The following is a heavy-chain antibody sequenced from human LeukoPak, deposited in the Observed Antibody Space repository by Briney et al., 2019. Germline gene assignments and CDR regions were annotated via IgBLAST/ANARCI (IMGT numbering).Heavy chain of an antibody. V-gene: IGHV3-30*03. Sequence: GRSLRLSCAASGFTFNTYGMHWVRQAPGRGLDRVAVISYDGSDKYYADSVEGRFTISRDNSKNTLSLQLNSLGLEDTAVYYCAREGYGSGTKNDAFDIWGQGTMVTVSS. CDR3: AREGYGSGTKNDAFDI. CDR1: GFTFNTYG. CDR2: ISYDGSDK. J-gene: IGHJ3*02. D-gene: IGHD3-10*01.